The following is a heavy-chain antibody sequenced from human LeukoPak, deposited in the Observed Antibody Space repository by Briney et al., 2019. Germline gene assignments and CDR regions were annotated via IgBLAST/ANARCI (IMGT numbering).Heavy chain of an antibody. Sequence: GGSLRLSCAASGFTFSSYAMHWVRQAPGKGLEWVAVISYDGSNKYYADSVKGRFTISRDNSKNTLYLQMNSLRAEDTAVYYCARDDYYYDSSGPMCFDYWGQGTLVTVSS. CDR2: ISYDGSNK. V-gene: IGHV3-30-3*01. J-gene: IGHJ4*02. CDR3: ARDDYYYDSSGPMCFDY. D-gene: IGHD3-22*01. CDR1: GFTFSSYA.